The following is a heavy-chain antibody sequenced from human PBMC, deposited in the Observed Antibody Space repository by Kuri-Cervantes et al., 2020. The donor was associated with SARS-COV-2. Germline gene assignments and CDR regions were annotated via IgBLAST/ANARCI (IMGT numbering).Heavy chain of an antibody. CDR3: VRDGDHWNFDY. CDR2: INPDGSYT. J-gene: IGHJ4*02. CDR1: GFTFSGHW. V-gene: IGHV3-74*01. Sequence: ETLSLTCAASGFTFSGHWIHWVRQAPGKGLVWVSRINPDGSYTNNADSVKGRFTLSRDNARNMLFLQMNSLRAEDTAVYYCVRDGDHWNFDYWGQGTLVTVSS. D-gene: IGHD1-1*01.